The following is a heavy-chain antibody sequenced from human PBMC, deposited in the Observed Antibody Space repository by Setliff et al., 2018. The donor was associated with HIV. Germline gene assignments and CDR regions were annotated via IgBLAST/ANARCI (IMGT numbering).Heavy chain of an antibody. CDR2: SYYSGST. D-gene: IGHD3-3*01. J-gene: IGHJ5*02. V-gene: IGHV4-39*07. CDR3: ARVYYNLWSSYFWEHVQLDP. Sequence: SETLSLTCTVSGGSISSSSYYWGWIRQPPGKGLEWIGSSYYSGSTDHNPSLKRRVSISLDTSKNQFSLRLNSATAADTAVYYCARVYYNLWSSYFWEHVQLDPWYQGTQVAISS. CDR1: GGSISSSSYY.